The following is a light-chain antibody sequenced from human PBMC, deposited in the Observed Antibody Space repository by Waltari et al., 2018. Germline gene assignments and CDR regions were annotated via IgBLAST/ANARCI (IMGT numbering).Light chain of an antibody. CDR2: WAS. CDR3: QQYYTTPPT. V-gene: IGKV4-1*01. Sequence: IVMTQSPDSLAVSVGERATINCKSSQSLLYISDDKNFLTWYQKKPGHPPKLPINWASSRESGVPDRFSGRGSGTDFTLTMSSLQAEDVAVYYCQQYYTTPPTFGQGTKVEIK. J-gene: IGKJ1*01. CDR1: QSLLYISDDKNF.